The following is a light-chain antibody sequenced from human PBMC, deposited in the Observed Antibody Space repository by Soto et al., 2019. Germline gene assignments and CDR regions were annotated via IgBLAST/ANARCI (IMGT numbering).Light chain of an antibody. Sequence: QSVLTQPRSVSGSPGQSVTISCTGTSSDLGGYNYVSWYQQHPGKAPKLMIYDVSKRPSGVPDRFSGSKSGNTASLTISGLQAEDEADYYCCSYAGSYTLVFGGGTKLTVL. CDR1: SSDLGGYNY. CDR3: CSYAGSYTLV. V-gene: IGLV2-11*01. CDR2: DVS. J-gene: IGLJ2*01.